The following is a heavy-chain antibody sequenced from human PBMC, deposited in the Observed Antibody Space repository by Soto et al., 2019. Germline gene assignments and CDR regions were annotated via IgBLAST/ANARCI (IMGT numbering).Heavy chain of an antibody. CDR1: GYTFTGYY. CDR3: ARNRKGTPVITSGLYGMDV. Sequence: ASVKVSCKASGYTFTGYYMHWVRQAPGQGLEWMGWMNPNSGATNYAQKFQGWVSMTRDTSISTAYMELSRLRPDDTAVYYCARNRKGTPVITSGLYGMDVWGQGTTVTVS. CDR2: MNPNSGAT. D-gene: IGHD4-4*01. J-gene: IGHJ6*02. V-gene: IGHV1-2*04.